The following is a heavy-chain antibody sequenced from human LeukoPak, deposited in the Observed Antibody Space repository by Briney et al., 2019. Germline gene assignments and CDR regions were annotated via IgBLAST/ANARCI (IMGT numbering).Heavy chain of an antibody. V-gene: IGHV3-23*01. CDR1: GFTFSSYA. D-gene: IGHD6-13*01. CDR3: AKDRQITSSWNYFDY. J-gene: IGHJ4*02. CDR2: ISGSGGSA. Sequence: GGSLSLSCAASGFTFSSYAMSWVRQTPGKGLEWVSGISGSGGSAYYADSVQGRFTISRDNSKNTLYLQLDSLRAEDTAVFYCAKDRQITSSWNYFDYWGQGTLVTVSS.